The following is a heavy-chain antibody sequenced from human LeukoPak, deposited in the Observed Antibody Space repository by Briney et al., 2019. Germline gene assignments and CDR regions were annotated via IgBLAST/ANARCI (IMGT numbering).Heavy chain of an antibody. CDR2: IKEDGSDK. D-gene: IGHD5-12*01. Sequence: GGSLRLSCAASGFTFSNFRMAWVRQAPGKGLEWVAHIKEDGSDKKYVDSVKGRFTISRDNPKNSLYLQMNSLRAEDTAVYYCARDIGYHTFDYWGQGGLVTVSS. V-gene: IGHV3-7*05. CDR1: GFTFSNFR. J-gene: IGHJ4*02. CDR3: ARDIGYHTFDY.